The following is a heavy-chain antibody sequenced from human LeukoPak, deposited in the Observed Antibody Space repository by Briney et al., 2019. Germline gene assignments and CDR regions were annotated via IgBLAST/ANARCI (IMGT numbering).Heavy chain of an antibody. CDR3: ARDCGGDCYDFSHWFDP. J-gene: IGHJ5*02. CDR1: GYTFTSYG. Sequence: GASVKVSCKASGYTFTSYGISWVRQAPGQGLEWMGWISAYNGNTNYAQKLQGRVTMTTDTSTSTAYMELRSLRSDDTAVYYCARDCGGDCYDFSHWFDPWGQGTLVTVSS. CDR2: ISAYNGNT. V-gene: IGHV1-18*01. D-gene: IGHD2-21*02.